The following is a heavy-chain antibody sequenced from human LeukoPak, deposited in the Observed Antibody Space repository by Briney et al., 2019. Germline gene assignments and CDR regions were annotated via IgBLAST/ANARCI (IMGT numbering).Heavy chain of an antibody. CDR1: DFTFSNYG. V-gene: IGHV3-33*01. Sequence: GGSLRLSCAAYDFTFSNYGMHWVRQAPGKGLEWVAVMYYAGTNQYYADSVKGRFTISRDNSNNRLYLQMNSLRAEDTAVYYCARVRRDGYNRDAFDIWGQGTMVTVSS. J-gene: IGHJ3*02. CDR2: MYYAGTNQ. CDR3: ARVRRDGYNRDAFDI. D-gene: IGHD5-24*01.